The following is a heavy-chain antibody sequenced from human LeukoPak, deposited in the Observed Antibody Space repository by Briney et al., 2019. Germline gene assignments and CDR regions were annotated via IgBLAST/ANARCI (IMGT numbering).Heavy chain of an antibody. D-gene: IGHD3-22*01. CDR2: ISAYNDNT. Sequence: ASVRVSCKASGYTFTRYGITWVRQAPGQGLEWMGWISAYNDNTKYAQKVQGRVTMTTDTSTSTAYMELRSLRSDDTAVYYCARIGAHYYDSSGSPTFDYWGQGTLVTVSS. CDR1: GYTFTRYG. CDR3: ARIGAHYYDSSGSPTFDY. J-gene: IGHJ4*02. V-gene: IGHV1-18*01.